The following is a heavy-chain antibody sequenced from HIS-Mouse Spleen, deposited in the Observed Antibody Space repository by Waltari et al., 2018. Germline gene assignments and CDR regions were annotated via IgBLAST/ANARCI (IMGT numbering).Heavy chain of an antibody. CDR3: ARDHGSSWYGDYYYGMDV. CDR1: GGSISSYY. Sequence: QVQLQESGPGLVKPSETLSLTCTVSGGSISSYYWSWIRPPPGKGLEWIGYIYYSGSTNYNPSLKSRVTISVDTSKNQFSLKLSSVTAADTAVYYCARDHGSSWYGDYYYGMDVWGQGTTVTVSS. CDR2: IYYSGST. V-gene: IGHV4-59*01. J-gene: IGHJ6*02. D-gene: IGHD6-13*01.